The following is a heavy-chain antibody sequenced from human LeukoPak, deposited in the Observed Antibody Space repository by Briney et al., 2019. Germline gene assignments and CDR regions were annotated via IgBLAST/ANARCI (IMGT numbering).Heavy chain of an antibody. CDR1: GFTFSSYA. CDR3: AKDWEVLLWFGEFSYFDY. D-gene: IGHD3-10*01. V-gene: IGHV3-23*01. CDR2: ISSSSDRM. J-gene: IGHJ4*02. Sequence: PGGSLKLSCAASGFTFSSYAMNWVRQAPGKGLEWVSGISSSSDRMYYADSVRGRFTISRDNSKNTLYLQMNSPRAEDTAVYYCAKDWEVLLWFGEFSYFDYWGQGTLVTVSS.